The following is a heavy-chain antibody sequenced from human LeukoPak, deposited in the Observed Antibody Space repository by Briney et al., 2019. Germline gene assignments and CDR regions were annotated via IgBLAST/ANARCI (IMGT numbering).Heavy chain of an antibody. D-gene: IGHD4-17*01. CDR2: ISSTGFYK. J-gene: IGHJ4*02. Sequence: GGSLRLSCAASGFTFGSYGMNWVRQAPGRGLEWVASISSTGFYKYYADSVKGRFTISRDNSKTSLYLQMNSLRGEDSGVYYCERDYGDYYFDYWGQGTLVSVSS. V-gene: IGHV3-21*01. CDR3: ERDYGDYYFDY. CDR1: GFTFGSYG.